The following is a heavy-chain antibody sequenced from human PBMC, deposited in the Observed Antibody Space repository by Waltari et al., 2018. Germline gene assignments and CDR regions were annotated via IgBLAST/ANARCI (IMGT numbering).Heavy chain of an antibody. V-gene: IGHV3-7*04. J-gene: IGHJ4*02. CDR2: IKQDGSEK. D-gene: IGHD6-19*01. Sequence: EVQLVESGGGLVQPGGSLRLSCAASGFTFSSYWMSWVRQAPGKGLEGGANIKQDGSEKHYVDSVKGRFTISKDNAKNSLYLQMNSLRAEDTAVYYCARDNSGSGWFHWGQGTLVTVSS. CDR3: ARDNSGSGWFH. CDR1: GFTFSSYW.